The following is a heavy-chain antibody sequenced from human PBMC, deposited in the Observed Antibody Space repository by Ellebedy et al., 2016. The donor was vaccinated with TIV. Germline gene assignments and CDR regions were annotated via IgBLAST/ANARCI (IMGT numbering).Heavy chain of an antibody. J-gene: IGHJ4*02. D-gene: IGHD3-10*01. Sequence: GGSLRLXXSASGFTFSSYSMNWVRQAPGKGLEWVSAISGSGGSTYYADSVKGRFTISRDNSKNTLYLQMNSLRAEDTAVYYCAKVGYGWGGGGDYWGQGTLVTVSS. V-gene: IGHV3-23*01. CDR3: AKVGYGWGGGGDY. CDR2: ISGSGGST. CDR1: GFTFSSYS.